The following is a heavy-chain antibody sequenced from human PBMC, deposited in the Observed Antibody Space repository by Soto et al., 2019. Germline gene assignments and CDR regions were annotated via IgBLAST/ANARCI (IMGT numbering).Heavy chain of an antibody. D-gene: IGHD6-6*01. CDR1: CGSVSNGSYY. Sequence: PSETLFPTWTVSCGSVSNGSYYRSLIRQPPGKGQEWIGYIYYSGSTNYNPPLKSRVTISVDTSKNQFSLKLSSVTAADTAVYYCARSHIGPRLLMSPYDYWGQGTLVTVSS. J-gene: IGHJ4*02. CDR3: ARSHIGPRLLMSPYDY. CDR2: IYYSGST. V-gene: IGHV4-61*01.